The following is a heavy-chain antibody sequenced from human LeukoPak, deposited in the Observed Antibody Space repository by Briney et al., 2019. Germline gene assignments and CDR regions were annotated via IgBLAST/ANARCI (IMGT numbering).Heavy chain of an antibody. V-gene: IGHV1-2*02. CDR2: INPNTGGT. J-gene: IGHJ6*02. CDR3: TTDHCTRTNCYEDYYYGMDV. CDR1: GNTFTGYY. D-gene: IGHD2-2*01. Sequence: ASVKVSCKASGNTFTGYYMHWVRQAPGQGLEWMGWINPNTGGTDTAQKFQGRVTMTRDTSITTAYMELSRLRSDDTAVYYCTTDHCTRTNCYEDYYYGMDVWGQGTTVTVSS.